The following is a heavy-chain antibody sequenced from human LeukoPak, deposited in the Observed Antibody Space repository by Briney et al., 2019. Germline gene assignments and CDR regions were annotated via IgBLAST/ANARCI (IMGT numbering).Heavy chain of an antibody. CDR1: GYTFTGYY. CDR3: ARSSTVVVTASDV. CDR2: INPNSGGT. V-gene: IGHV1-2*06. D-gene: IGHD2-21*02. Sequence: ASVKVSCKASGYTFTGYYMHWVRQAPGQGLEWMGRINPNSGGTNYAQKFQGRVTMTRDTSISTAYMELSRLRSDDTAVYYCARSSTVVVTASDVWGQGTTVTVSS. J-gene: IGHJ6*02.